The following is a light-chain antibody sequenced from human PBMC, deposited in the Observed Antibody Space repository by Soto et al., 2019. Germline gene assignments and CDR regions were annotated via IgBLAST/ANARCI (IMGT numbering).Light chain of an antibody. CDR1: QSVSSN. J-gene: IGKJ3*01. CDR2: VAS. Sequence: EIVMTQSPATLSVSPGERATLSCRASQSVSSNLAWYQQKPGQAPRLLIYVASTRATGIPARFRGSGSGKEFTLTISSLQSEDFAVYYCQQAGTFGPGTKVDIK. V-gene: IGKV3-15*01. CDR3: QQAGT.